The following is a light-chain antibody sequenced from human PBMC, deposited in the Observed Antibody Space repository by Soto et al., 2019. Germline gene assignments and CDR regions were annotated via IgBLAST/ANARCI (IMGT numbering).Light chain of an antibody. V-gene: IGKV2-28*01. J-gene: IGKJ4*01. CDR1: QSLLHSSGYNY. Sequence: EIVMTQSPVSLPTTPGESASISCRSSQSLLHSSGYNYLTWYLQKPGQSPQLLIYLGSNRASGVPDRFSGSGSGTDFTLKISRVEADDVGIYYCMQALQPPLNFGGGTKVEI. CDR3: MQALQPPLN. CDR2: LGS.